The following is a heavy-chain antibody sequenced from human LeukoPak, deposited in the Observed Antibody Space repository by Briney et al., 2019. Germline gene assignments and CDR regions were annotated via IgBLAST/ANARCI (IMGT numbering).Heavy chain of an antibody. CDR1: GFTFSNYW. Sequence: GGSLRLSCVVSGFTFSNYWMSWVRQAPGKGLEWVANIKQDESEKYYVDSVKGRFTISRDNAKNSLYLQMNSLGAEDTAVYYCARDEAAGPDYWGQGTLVTVSS. CDR2: IKQDESEK. D-gene: IGHD6-13*01. V-gene: IGHV3-7*01. J-gene: IGHJ4*02. CDR3: ARDEAAGPDY.